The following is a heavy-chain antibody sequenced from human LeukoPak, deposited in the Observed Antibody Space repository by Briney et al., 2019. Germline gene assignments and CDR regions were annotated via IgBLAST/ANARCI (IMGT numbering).Heavy chain of an antibody. CDR1: GYTFTSYG. CDR3: ARAPTSSTSGSFSKYYFDY. J-gene: IGHJ4*02. Sequence: ASVNVSCKASGYTFTSYGISWVRQAPGQGLEWMGWISAYNGNTNYAQKLQGRVTMTTDTSTSTAYMELRSLRSDDAAVYYCARAPTSSTSGSFSKYYFDYWGQGTLVTVSS. V-gene: IGHV1-18*01. CDR2: ISAYNGNT. D-gene: IGHD3-10*01.